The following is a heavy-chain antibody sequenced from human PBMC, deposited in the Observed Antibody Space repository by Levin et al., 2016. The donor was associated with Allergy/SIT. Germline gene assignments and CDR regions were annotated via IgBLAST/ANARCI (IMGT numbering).Heavy chain of an antibody. Sequence: ASVKVSCKASAYNFTSYDINWVRQATGQGIEWMGWMNPNSGNTGYAQKFQGRVTMTRDTSISTAYMELSRLRSDDTAVYYCATPRSESSGWYDYWGQGTLVTVSS. D-gene: IGHD6-19*01. V-gene: IGHV1-8*01. CDR2: MNPNSGNT. CDR3: ATPRSESSGWYDY. CDR1: AYNFTSYD. J-gene: IGHJ4*02.